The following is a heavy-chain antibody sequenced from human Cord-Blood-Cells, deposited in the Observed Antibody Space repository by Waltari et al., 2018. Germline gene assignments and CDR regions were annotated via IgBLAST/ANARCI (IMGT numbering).Heavy chain of an antibody. CDR3: ARDGDYDY. CDR1: GSFSGYY. J-gene: IGHJ4*02. CDR2: INHSGST. V-gene: IGHV4-34*01. D-gene: IGHD4-17*01. Sequence: GSFSGYYWSWIRQPPGKGLEWIGEINHSGSTNYNPSLKSRVTISVDTSKNQFSLKLSSVTAADTAVYYCARDGDYDYWGQGTLVTVSS.